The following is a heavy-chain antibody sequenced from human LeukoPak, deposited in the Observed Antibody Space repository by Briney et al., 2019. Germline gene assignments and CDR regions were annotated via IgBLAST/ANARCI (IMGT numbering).Heavy chain of an antibody. V-gene: IGHV3-30*18. CDR3: AKGGSSSWYFGDYYYYMDV. D-gene: IGHD6-13*01. J-gene: IGHJ6*03. Sequence: PGRSLRLSCAASGFTFSSYGMHWVRQAPGKGLEWVAVISYDGSNKYYADSVKGRFTISRDNSKNTLYLRMNSLRAEDTAVYYCAKGGSSSWYFGDYYYYMDVWGKGTTVTVSS. CDR1: GFTFSSYG. CDR2: ISYDGSNK.